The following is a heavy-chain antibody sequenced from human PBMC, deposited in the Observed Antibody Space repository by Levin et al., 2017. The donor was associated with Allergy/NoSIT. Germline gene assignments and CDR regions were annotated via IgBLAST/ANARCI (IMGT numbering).Heavy chain of an antibody. D-gene: IGHD3-10*01. J-gene: IGHJ4*02. V-gene: IGHV3-23*01. CDR1: GFTFRSYA. CDR2: ISVIGGIT. CDR3: AKGLTRVISSPLDY. Sequence: GESLKISCAASGFTFRSYAMSWVRQAPGKGLECISHISVIGGITYYADSVKGRFTISRDNSKNTVYLQMNSLRAEDTALYYCAKGLTRVISSPLDYWGQGALVTVSS.